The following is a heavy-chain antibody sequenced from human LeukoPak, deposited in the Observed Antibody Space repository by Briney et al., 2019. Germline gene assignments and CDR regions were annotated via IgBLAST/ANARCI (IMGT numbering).Heavy chain of an antibody. CDR1: GGSISSYY. Sequence: SETLSLTCTVSGGSISSYYWSWIRQPPGKGLEWIGYIYYSGSTNYNPSLRSRVTISVDTSKNQFSLKLSSVTAADTAVYYCARAGIYFDYWGQGTLVTVSS. V-gene: IGHV4-59*12. D-gene: IGHD3-10*01. CDR2: IYYSGST. CDR3: ARAGIYFDY. J-gene: IGHJ4*02.